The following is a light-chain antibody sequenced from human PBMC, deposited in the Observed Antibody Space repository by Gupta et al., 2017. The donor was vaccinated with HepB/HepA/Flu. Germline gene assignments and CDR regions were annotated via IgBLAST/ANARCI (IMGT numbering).Light chain of an antibody. CDR2: AAS. J-gene: IGKJ5*01. CDR3: QQSYSTPSIT. CDR1: QSISSY. Sequence: DIKLIQSPSSLSASVGDRVTIPCRASQSISSYLNWYQQKPGKAPTRLIYAASSLQSSGPSRLRGSGSGTDVTPTISSRQPQEVATDYCQQSYSTPSITFGQGTRVEIK. V-gene: IGKV1-39*01.